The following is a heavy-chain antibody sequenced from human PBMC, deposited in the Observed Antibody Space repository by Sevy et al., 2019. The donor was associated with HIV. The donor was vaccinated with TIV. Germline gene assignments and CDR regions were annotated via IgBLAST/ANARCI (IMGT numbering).Heavy chain of an antibody. CDR2: INHSGST. V-gene: IGHV4-34*01. J-gene: IGHJ5*02. CDR1: GGSFSGYY. D-gene: IGHD4-17*01. CDR3: ARENHDYGDYA. Sequence: SETLSLTCAVYGGSFSGYYWSWIRQPPGKGLEWMGEINHSGSTNYNPSLKSRVTISVDTSKNQFSLKLSSVTAADTAVYYCARENHDYGDYAWGQGTLVTVSS.